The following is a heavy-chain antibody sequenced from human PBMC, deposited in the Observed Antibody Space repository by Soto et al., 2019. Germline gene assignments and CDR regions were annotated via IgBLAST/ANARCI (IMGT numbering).Heavy chain of an antibody. D-gene: IGHD2-2*01. CDR3: ARDWRYCSSSSCPLAEYFQH. J-gene: IGHJ1*01. Sequence: GVSLRLSCAASGFTFSTYWMSWVRQAPGKGREWVANIKQDGSEKYYVDSVKGRFTISRDNAKNSVYLQMNSLRAEDTAVYFCARDWRYCSSSSCPLAEYFQHWGQGTRVTVSS. CDR1: GFTFSTYW. V-gene: IGHV3-7*03. CDR2: IKQDGSEK.